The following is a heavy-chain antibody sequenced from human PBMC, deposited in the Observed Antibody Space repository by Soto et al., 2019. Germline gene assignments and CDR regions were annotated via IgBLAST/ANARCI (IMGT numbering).Heavy chain of an antibody. Sequence: QVQLVQSGAEVKKPGASVKVSCKASGYTFTDYGINWVRQATGQGLEWMGWMNPKSGDTVYAQKFQGRVSMTRTTSISTAYMDLNGLKSDDTAVYYCARGCYSVVGATVYWGQGTLVTVSS. CDR2: MNPKSGDT. J-gene: IGHJ4*02. V-gene: IGHV1-8*01. CDR3: ARGCYSVVGATVY. CDR1: GYTFTDYG. D-gene: IGHD1-26*01.